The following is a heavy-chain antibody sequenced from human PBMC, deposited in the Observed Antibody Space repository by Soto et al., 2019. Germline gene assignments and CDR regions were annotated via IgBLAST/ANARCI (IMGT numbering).Heavy chain of an antibody. J-gene: IGHJ6*02. D-gene: IGHD3-10*01. CDR2: ISSSSSTI. V-gene: IGHV3-48*02. CDR3: ARPRRTTMVLDV. Sequence: GGSLRLSCAASGFTLSSYSMNWVRQAPGKGLEWVSYISSSSSTIYYADPVKGRFTISRDNAKNSLYLQMNSLRDEDTGVYYCARPRRTTMVLDVWGQGTTVTVSS. CDR1: GFTLSSYS.